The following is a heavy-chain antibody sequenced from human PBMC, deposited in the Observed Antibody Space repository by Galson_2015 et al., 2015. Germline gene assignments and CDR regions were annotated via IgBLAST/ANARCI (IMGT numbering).Heavy chain of an antibody. CDR2: ISWNSGSI. D-gene: IGHD5-24*01. J-gene: IGHJ3*02. Sequence: SLRLSCAASGFTFDDYAMHWVRQAPGKGLEWVSGISWNSGSIGYADSVKGRFTISRDNAKNSLYLQMNSLRAEDTALYYCARDPVVDGYNKWDAFEIWGQGTMVTVSS. V-gene: IGHV3-9*01. CDR3: ARDPVVDGYNKWDAFEI. CDR1: GFTFDDYA.